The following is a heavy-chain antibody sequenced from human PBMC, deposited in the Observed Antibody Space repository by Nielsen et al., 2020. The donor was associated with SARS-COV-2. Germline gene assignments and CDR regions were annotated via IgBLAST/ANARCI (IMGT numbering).Heavy chain of an antibody. V-gene: IGHV3-66*01. Sequence: GGSLRLSCAASGFTVSSNYMSWVRQAPGKGLEWVSVIYSGGSTYYADSVKGRFTISRDNSKNTLYLQMNSLRAEDTAVYYCARNPYSGYGGGDYWGQGTLVTVSS. CDR1: GFTVSSNY. D-gene: IGHD5-12*01. CDR2: IYSGGST. J-gene: IGHJ4*02. CDR3: ARNPYSGYGGGDY.